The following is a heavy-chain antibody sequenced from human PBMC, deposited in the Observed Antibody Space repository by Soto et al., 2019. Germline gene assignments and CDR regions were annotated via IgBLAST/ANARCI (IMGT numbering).Heavy chain of an antibody. CDR3: ARGGEYDFWCGYYSRPYYFDY. Sequence: EVQLVESGGGLVQPGGSLRLSCAASGFTFSSYSMNWVRQAPGKGLEWVSYISSSSSTIYYADSVKGRFTISRDNAKNSLYLQMNSLRAEDTAVYYCARGGEYDFWCGYYSRPYYFDYWGQGTLVTVSS. J-gene: IGHJ4*02. D-gene: IGHD3-3*01. V-gene: IGHV3-48*01. CDR1: GFTFSSYS. CDR2: ISSSSSTI.